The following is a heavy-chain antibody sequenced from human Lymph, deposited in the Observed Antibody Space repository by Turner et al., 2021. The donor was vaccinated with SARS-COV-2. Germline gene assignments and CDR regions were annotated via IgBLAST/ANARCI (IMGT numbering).Heavy chain of an antibody. V-gene: IGHV3-21*01. Sequence: EVRLVESGGGLVKPGGSLRLSCEASGFTFSTYSMNWVRQAPGKGLEWISSISSSSSYIYYADSVKGRFTISRDDAKNSLYLQMNSLRAEDTAVYYCARDIPTTADYFDYWGQGTLVTVSS. CDR3: ARDIPTTADYFDY. D-gene: IGHD4-17*01. CDR2: ISSSSSYI. CDR1: GFTFSTYS. J-gene: IGHJ4*02.